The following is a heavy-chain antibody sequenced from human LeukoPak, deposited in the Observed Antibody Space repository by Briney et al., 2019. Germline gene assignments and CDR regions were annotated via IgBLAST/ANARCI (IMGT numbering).Heavy chain of an antibody. J-gene: IGHJ5*02. Sequence: PGGSLRLSCAASGFIVSSCYMYWVRQAPGKGLEWVSFIHRDDKTYYADSVKGRFTISRDNSKNTLHLQMNSLRAEDTAVYYCARLGFDPWGQGTLVTVSS. V-gene: IGHV3-53*05. CDR1: GFIVSSCY. CDR2: IHRDDKT. D-gene: IGHD3-16*01. CDR3: ARLGFDP.